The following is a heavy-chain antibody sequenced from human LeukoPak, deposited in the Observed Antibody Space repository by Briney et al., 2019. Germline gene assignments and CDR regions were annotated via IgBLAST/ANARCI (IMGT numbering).Heavy chain of an antibody. CDR2: INPNSGGT. V-gene: IGHV1-2*06. J-gene: IGHJ4*02. CDR3: ARGRQLHYGSGSYYYREFDY. Sequence: ASVKVSCKAPGYTFTGYYMHWVRQAPGQGLEWMGRINPNSGGTNYAQKFQGRVTMTRDTSISTAYMELSRLRSDDTAVYYCARGRQLHYGSGSYYYREFDYWGQGTLVTVSS. CDR1: GYTFTGYY. D-gene: IGHD3-10*01.